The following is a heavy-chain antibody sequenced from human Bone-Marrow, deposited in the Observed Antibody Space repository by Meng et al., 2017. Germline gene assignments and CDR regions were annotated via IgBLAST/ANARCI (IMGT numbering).Heavy chain of an antibody. CDR3: AKDINAGY. J-gene: IGHJ4*02. CDR2: VNWNGGST. Sequence: GESLKISCAASGFTFSSYEMNWVRQAPGKGLEWVSGVNWNGGSTGYADSVKGRFTISRDNAKNSLYLQMNSLRAEDTALYYCAKDINAGYWGQGTLVTVSS. V-gene: IGHV3-20*04. CDR1: GFTFSSYE. D-gene: IGHD1-14*01.